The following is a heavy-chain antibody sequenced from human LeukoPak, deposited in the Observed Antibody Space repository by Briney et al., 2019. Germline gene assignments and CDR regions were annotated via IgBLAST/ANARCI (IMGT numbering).Heavy chain of an antibody. CDR2: IIPIFGTA. CDR1: GGTFSSYA. Sequence: GASVKVSCKASGGTFSSYAISWVRQAPGQGLEWMGRIIPIFGTANYAQKFQGRVTITTDESTSTAYMELGSLRPEDTAVYYCARGGYSSGWYYFDYWGQGTLVTVSS. D-gene: IGHD6-19*01. J-gene: IGHJ4*02. V-gene: IGHV1-69*05. CDR3: ARGGYSSGWYYFDY.